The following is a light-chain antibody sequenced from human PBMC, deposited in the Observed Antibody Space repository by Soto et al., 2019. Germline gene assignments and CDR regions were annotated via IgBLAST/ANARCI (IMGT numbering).Light chain of an antibody. CDR1: SSNFGSNY. Sequence: QSVLTQPPSASGTPGQRVTISCSGSSSNFGSNYVYWYQQLPGTAPKLLIYRNNQRPSGVPDRFSGSKSGTSAPLAISGLRSEDEADYYCAAWDDSLSAFYVFGTGTKVTV. J-gene: IGLJ1*01. CDR2: RNN. CDR3: AAWDDSLSAFYV. V-gene: IGLV1-47*01.